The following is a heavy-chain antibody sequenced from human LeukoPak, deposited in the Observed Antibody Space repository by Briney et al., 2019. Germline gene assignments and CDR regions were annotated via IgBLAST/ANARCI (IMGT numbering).Heavy chain of an antibody. CDR3: ARGLGYYGSGSSDYYGMDV. V-gene: IGHV3-53*01. Sequence: PGGSLRLSCAASGFTVSSSYMSWVRQAPGEGLEWVAAVHAGGSPYYADSVKGRFTISRDNSRNTLYLQMNVLRAEDTAVYYCARGLGYYGSGSSDYYGMDVWGQGTTVTVSS. J-gene: IGHJ6*02. CDR2: VHAGGSP. D-gene: IGHD3-10*01. CDR1: GFTVSSSY.